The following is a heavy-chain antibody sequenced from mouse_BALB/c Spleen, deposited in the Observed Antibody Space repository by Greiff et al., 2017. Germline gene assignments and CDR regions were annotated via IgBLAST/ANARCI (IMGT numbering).Heavy chain of an antibody. CDR1: GFSLTSYG. V-gene: IGHV2-9*02. D-gene: IGHD1-2*01. J-gene: IGHJ3*01. CDR2: IWAGGST. CDR3: AKLRPVAY. Sequence: VQGVESGPGLVAPSQSLSITCTVSGFSLTSYGVHWVRQPPGKGLEWLGVIWAGGSTNYNSALMSRLSISKDNSKSQVFLKMNSLQTDDTAMYYCAKLRPVAYWGQGTLVTVSA.